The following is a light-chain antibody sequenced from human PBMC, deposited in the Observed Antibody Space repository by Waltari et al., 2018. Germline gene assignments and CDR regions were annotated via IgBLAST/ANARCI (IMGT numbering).Light chain of an antibody. CDR2: AAS. J-gene: IGKJ4*01. CDR1: KSISNY. CDR3: QQSYSTPLT. V-gene: IGKV1-39*01. Sequence: DIQMTQSPSSLSASVGDRVTITCRASKSISNYINWYQQKPGRAPNLLIYAASNLQSGVPSRFSGSGSGTDFTLTISSLQPEDFATYYCQQSYSTPLTFGGGTKVEIK.